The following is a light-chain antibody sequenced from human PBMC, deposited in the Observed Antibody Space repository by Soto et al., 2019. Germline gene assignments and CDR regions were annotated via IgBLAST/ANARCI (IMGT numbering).Light chain of an antibody. V-gene: IGLV2-14*01. J-gene: IGLJ1*01. Sequence: QPALTQPASRSGSPGQSITISCTGTISDIGAYDYVSWFQQHPGKAPKLMISEVNNRPSGVSNRFSGSKSGNTAYLTISGLQVEDEAEYFCFSFPTTSTHVFGTGTKVTVL. CDR2: EVN. CDR3: FSFPTTSTHV. CDR1: ISDIGAYDY.